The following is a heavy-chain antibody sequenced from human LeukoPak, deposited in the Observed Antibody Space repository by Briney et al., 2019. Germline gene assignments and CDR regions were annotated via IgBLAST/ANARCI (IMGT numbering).Heavy chain of an antibody. CDR1: GFTFSSSG. D-gene: IGHD6-19*01. CDR2: ISYDGSNK. CDR3: AKDGVAQWLAYYFDS. J-gene: IGHJ4*02. V-gene: IGHV3-30*18. Sequence: GRSLRLSCAASGFTFSSSGMHWVRQAPGKGLEWEAVISYDGSNKYDADSVKSRFIISRDNSKNTLYLQMNSLRAEDTAVYYCAKDGVAQWLAYYFDSWGQGTLVTVSS.